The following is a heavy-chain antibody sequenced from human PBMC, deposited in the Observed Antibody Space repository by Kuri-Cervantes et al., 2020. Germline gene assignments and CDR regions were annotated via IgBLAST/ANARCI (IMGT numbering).Heavy chain of an antibody. V-gene: IGHV3-9*01. CDR1: GFTFSSYA. CDR2: INWNSGSI. D-gene: IGHD3-22*01. J-gene: IGHJ4*02. CDR3: AKLTSSGYSDY. Sequence: SLKISCAASGFTFSSYAMSWVRQAPGKGLEWVSGINWNSGSIGYADSVKGRFTISRDNSKNTLYLQMNSLRAEDTAVYYCAKLTSSGYSDYWGQGTLVTVSS.